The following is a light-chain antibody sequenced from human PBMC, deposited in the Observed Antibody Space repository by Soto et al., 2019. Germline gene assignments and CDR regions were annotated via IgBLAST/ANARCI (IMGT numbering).Light chain of an antibody. CDR2: GSY. Sequence: EIVLTQSQDTLSLSPVERATLSCGASQSIGSSLAWYQQKPGRAPRLLMYGSYHRATGIPARFSGSGSGTDFTLTISSLEPEDFAVYYCQQRTNCPDTFGQGTRLEIK. CDR1: QSIGSS. J-gene: IGKJ5*01. V-gene: IGKV3-11*01. CDR3: QQRTNCPDT.